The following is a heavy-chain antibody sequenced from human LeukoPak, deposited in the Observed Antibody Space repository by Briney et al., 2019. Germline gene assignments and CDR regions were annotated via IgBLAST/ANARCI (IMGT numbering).Heavy chain of an antibody. V-gene: IGHV1-46*01. Sequence: ASVKVSCKASGYAFPGHHIHWVRQSPGQGLQWMVTINPGGGATNYAQTFQGRVTMTRETSTTTVHMSMTGLRPDDTAVYYCARLRGYSFDVWGQGALLTVSS. CDR3: ARLRGYSFDV. CDR2: INPGGGAT. D-gene: IGHD2-15*01. J-gene: IGHJ3*01. CDR1: GYAFPGHH.